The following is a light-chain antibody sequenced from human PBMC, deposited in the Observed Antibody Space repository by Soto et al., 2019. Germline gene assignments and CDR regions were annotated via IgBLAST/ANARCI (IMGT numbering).Light chain of an antibody. J-gene: IGKJ1*01. CDR2: DSS. CDR3: QQRSNWPRT. V-gene: IGKV3-11*01. Sequence: EIVLTQSPATLSLSPGERATLSCRASQSVSSYLAWYQQKPGQAPRLLIYDSSNRAAGIPARFSGSGSGTDLTITIGSLEPEDFAVYYCQQRSNWPRTFGQGTKVEIK. CDR1: QSVSSY.